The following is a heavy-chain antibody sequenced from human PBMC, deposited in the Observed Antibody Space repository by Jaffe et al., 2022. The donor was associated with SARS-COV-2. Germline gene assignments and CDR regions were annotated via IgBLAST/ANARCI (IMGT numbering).Heavy chain of an antibody. Sequence: EVQLVESGGGLVKPGGSLRLSCAASGFTFKNYSMNWVRQAPGKGLEWVSSISSRSSYIYYADSMKGRFTISRDDAKNSMYLQMNSLRAEDTAVYYCARNGFGDRSRWDFDYWGQGTLVTVSS. CDR1: GFTFKNYS. D-gene: IGHD3-10*01. CDR3: ARNGFGDRSRWDFDY. CDR2: ISSRSSYI. V-gene: IGHV3-21*01. J-gene: IGHJ4*02.